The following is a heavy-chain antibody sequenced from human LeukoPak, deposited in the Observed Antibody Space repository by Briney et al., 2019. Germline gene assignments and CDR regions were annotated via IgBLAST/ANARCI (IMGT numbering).Heavy chain of an antibody. D-gene: IGHD4-17*01. V-gene: IGHV4-39*07. CDR2: IYYSGST. CDR1: GRSISSSSYY. Sequence: SETPSLICTVSGRSISSSSYYWGWIREPPGKGLERLGSIYYSGSTYYNPSVKSRVTRSVDTSKNQFYLKLSSVNDADAAVYYCARDLASDYCDYRGFSDYWGQGTLVTVSS. CDR3: ARDLASDYCDYRGFSDY. J-gene: IGHJ4*02.